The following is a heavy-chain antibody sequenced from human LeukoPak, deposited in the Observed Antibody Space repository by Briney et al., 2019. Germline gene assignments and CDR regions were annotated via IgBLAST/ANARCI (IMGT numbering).Heavy chain of an antibody. CDR3: ARIRFPGGLEGYYFDY. V-gene: IGHV2-70*01. CDR1: GFSLSTSGMC. CDR2: IDWDDDK. J-gene: IGHJ4*02. Sequence: SGPALVKPTQTLTLTCTFSGFSLSTSGMCVSWIRQPPGKALEWLALIDWDDDKYYSTSLKTRLTLSKDTSKNQVILTMTNMDPVDTATYYCARIRFPGGLEGYYFDYWGQGTLVTVSS. D-gene: IGHD3-22*01.